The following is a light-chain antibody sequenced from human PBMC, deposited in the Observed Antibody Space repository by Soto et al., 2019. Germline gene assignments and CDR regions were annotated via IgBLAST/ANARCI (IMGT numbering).Light chain of an antibody. CDR2: DAS. V-gene: IGKV3D-20*02. CDR1: QSVSSSY. CDR3: QQRSNWPLT. J-gene: IGKJ4*01. Sequence: EIVLTQSPATLSVSRGERATLSCRPSQSVSSSYLAWYQQKPGQAPRLLIYDASNRATGIPARFSGSGSGTDFTLTISSLEPEDFAVYYCQQRSNWPLTFGGGTKVDI.